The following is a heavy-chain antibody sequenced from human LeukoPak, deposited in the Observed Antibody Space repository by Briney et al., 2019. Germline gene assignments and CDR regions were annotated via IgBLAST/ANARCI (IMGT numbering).Heavy chain of an antibody. J-gene: IGHJ5*02. CDR3: ARLSDGWYVGGWFDP. CDR1: GYTFTGYY. D-gene: IGHD6-19*01. CDR2: INPNSGGT. Sequence: ASVKVSCKASGYTFTGYYMHWVRQAPGQGLEWMGWINPNSGGTNYAQRFQGRVTMTRDTSISTAYMELSRLRSDDTAVYYCARLSDGWYVGGWFDPWGQGTLVTVSS. V-gene: IGHV1-2*02.